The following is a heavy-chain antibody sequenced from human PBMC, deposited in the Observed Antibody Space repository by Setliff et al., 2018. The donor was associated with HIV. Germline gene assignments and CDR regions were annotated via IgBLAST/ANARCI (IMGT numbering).Heavy chain of an antibody. CDR2: IYHSGSA. CDR1: GGSMNSGGYS. Sequence: PSETLSLTCAVSGGSMNSGGYSWSWIRQPPGKGLEWIGYIYHSGSAIYNPSLNSRVIISADRSKNQFSLKLSSVTAADTAVYYCEVAGQWGQGTLVTVSS. V-gene: IGHV4-30-2*01. D-gene: IGHD6-19*01. CDR3: EVAGQ. J-gene: IGHJ4*02.